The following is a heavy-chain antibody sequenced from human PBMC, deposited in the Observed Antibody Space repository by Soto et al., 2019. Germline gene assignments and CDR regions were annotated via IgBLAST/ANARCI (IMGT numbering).Heavy chain of an antibody. CDR3: ASPPPGGTLFGDSYYSGMDV. CDR2: IIPIFGTA. V-gene: IGHV1-69*13. CDR1: GGTFSSYA. J-gene: IGHJ6*02. Sequence: SVKVSCKASGGTFSSYAISWVRQAPGQGLEWMGGIIPIFGTANYAQKFQGRVTITADESTSTAYMELSSLRSEDTAVYYCASPPPGGTLFGDSYYSGMDVWGQGTTDTVYS. D-gene: IGHD3-10*02.